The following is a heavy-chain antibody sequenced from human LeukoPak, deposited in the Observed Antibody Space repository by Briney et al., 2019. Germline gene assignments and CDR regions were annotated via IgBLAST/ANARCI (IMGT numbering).Heavy chain of an antibody. J-gene: IGHJ6*02. D-gene: IGHD2-15*01. CDR3: ARILYSYYDMDV. Sequence: PGGSLRLSCAASGFSFSDYYMSWIRQAPGKGLEWVSYISSSGSTIYYADSVKGRFTISRDNAKNSLYLQMNSLRAEDTAMYTCARILYSYYDMDVWGQGTTVTVSS. V-gene: IGHV3-11*01. CDR1: GFSFSDYY. CDR2: ISSSGSTI.